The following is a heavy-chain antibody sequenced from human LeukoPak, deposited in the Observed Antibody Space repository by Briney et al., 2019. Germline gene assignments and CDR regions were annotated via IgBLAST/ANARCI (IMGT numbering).Heavy chain of an antibody. CDR3: ARDEASSKANAFDI. Sequence: GASVKVSCKTSGYTFTTHGISWVRQAPGQGLEWMGWINLNSGGTNYAQKFQGRVTMTRDTSISTAYMELSRLRSDDTAVYYCARDEASSKANAFDIWGQGTMVIVSS. D-gene: IGHD6-6*01. CDR1: GYTFTTHG. CDR2: INLNSGGT. J-gene: IGHJ3*02. V-gene: IGHV1-2*02.